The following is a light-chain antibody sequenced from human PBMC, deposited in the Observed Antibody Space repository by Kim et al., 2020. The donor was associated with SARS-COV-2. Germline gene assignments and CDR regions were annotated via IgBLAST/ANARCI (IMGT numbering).Light chain of an antibody. J-gene: IGKJ1*01. CDR3: QKYGSTWT. CDR1: QSFSNSP. V-gene: IGKV3-20*01. CDR2: GAS. Sequence: WSPGKRATLSCRASQSFSNSPLSWYQQKPAQAPRLLIYGASTRATGIPDSCSGGGSGTDFTLTISRLEPEDFAVFYCQKYGSTWTFGQGTKVDIK.